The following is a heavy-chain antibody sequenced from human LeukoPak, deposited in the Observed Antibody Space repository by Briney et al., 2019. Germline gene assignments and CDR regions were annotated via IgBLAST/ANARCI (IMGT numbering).Heavy chain of an antibody. J-gene: IGHJ4*02. V-gene: IGHV3-74*01. D-gene: IGHD2-21*02. CDR3: ARGAPFCGGDCYFDY. Sequence: GGSLRLSCAASGFTFSSYWMHWVRQAPGKGLVWVSRINSDGSIINYADSVKGRFTVSRDNARNALYLQMISLRAEDTAVYYCARGAPFCGGDCYFDYWGQGTLVTVSS. CDR1: GFTFSSYW. CDR2: INSDGSII.